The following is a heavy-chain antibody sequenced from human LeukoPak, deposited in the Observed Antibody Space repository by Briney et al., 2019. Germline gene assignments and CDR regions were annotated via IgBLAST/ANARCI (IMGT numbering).Heavy chain of an antibody. D-gene: IGHD3-16*01. J-gene: IGHJ4*02. CDR1: GFTFGNHV. CDR3: ACLGGVSAWAFDY. Sequence: PGRSLRLSCAASGFTFGNHVMNWVRQAPGKGLEWVALIYYDGSEQYYADSVKGRFTISRDNSKNTVDLQMNSLRAEDTALYFCACLGGVSAWAFDYWGQGILVTVSS. V-gene: IGHV3-33*01. CDR2: IYYDGSEQ.